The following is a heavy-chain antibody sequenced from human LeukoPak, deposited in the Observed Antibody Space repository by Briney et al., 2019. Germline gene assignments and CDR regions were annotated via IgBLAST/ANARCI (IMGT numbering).Heavy chain of an antibody. D-gene: IGHD4-17*01. V-gene: IGHV4-34*01. CDR3: ARVRVTTNWFDP. Sequence: SETLSLTCAVYGGSFSGYYWSWIRQPPGKGLEWIGEINHSGSTNYNPSLKSRVTISVDTSKNQFSLKLSSVTAADTAVYYCARVRVTTNWFDPWGKGTLVTVSS. J-gene: IGHJ5*02. CDR2: INHSGST. CDR1: GGSFSGYY.